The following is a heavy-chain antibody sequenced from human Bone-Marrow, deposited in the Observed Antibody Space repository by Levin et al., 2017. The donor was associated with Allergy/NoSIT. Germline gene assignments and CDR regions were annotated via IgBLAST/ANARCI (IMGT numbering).Heavy chain of an antibody. V-gene: IGHV3-53*01. J-gene: IGHJ4*02. Sequence: GESLKISCAASGFTVSTNYMSWVRQAPGKGLEWVSLIYGGDITYYADSVKGRFTISRDNSKNTVYLQMNSLRAEDTAVYYCAQDGGHSGCRDWGQGTLVTVSS. CDR1: GFTVSTNY. CDR3: AQDGGHSGCRD. CDR2: IYGGDIT. D-gene: IGHD5-18*01.